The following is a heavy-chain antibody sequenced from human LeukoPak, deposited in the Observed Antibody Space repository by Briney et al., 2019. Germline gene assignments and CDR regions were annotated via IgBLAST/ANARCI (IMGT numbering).Heavy chain of an antibody. V-gene: IGHV3-23*01. Sequence: GGTLRLSCAASGFTFSTYGMSWVRQAPGKGLEWVSGVSGSGGSTYYADSVKGRFTISRDNSKNTLYLQMNSLRVEDTAVYYCAKDRLPYCSGGSCYSPVDYWGQGTLVSVSS. CDR2: VSGSGGST. CDR3: AKDRLPYCSGGSCYSPVDY. D-gene: IGHD2-15*01. J-gene: IGHJ4*02. CDR1: GFTFSTYG.